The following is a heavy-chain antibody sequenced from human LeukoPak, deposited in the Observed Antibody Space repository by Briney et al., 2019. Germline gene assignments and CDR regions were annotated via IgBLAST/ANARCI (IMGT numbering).Heavy chain of an antibody. CDR2: INPSGGST. CDR1: GYTFTSYY. V-gene: IGHV1-46*01. J-gene: IGHJ4*02. Sequence: ASVKVSCKASGYTFTSYYMHWVRQALGQGLEWMGIINPSGGSTSYAQKFQGRVTMTRDTSTSTVYMELSSLRSEDTAVYYCARDPWGGYCSRGSCETSNDYWGQGTLVTVSS. D-gene: IGHD2-15*01. CDR3: ARDPWGGYCSRGSCETSNDY.